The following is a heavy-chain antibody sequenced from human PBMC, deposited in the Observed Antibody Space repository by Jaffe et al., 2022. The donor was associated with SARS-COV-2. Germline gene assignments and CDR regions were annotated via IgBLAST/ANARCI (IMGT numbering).Heavy chain of an antibody. J-gene: IGHJ3*02. Sequence: EVQLVESGGGLVQPGGSLRLSCAASGFTFSSYWMSWVRQAPGKGLEWVANIKQDGSEKYYVDSVKGRFTISRDNAKNSLYLQMNSLRAEDTAVYYCARDWVTPGLVFAFDIWGQGTMVTVSS. D-gene: IGHD2-8*01. CDR3: ARDWVTPGLVFAFDI. CDR2: IKQDGSEK. CDR1: GFTFSSYW. V-gene: IGHV3-7*01.